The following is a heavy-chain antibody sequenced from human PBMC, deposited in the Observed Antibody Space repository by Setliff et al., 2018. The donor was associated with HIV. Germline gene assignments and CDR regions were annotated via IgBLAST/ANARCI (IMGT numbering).Heavy chain of an antibody. V-gene: IGHV4-59*08. CDR3: SRQSDFWSGLAYYYYYIDV. CDR1: GGSITGHY. J-gene: IGHJ6*03. D-gene: IGHD3-3*01. CDR2: LYYSGST. Sequence: SETLSLTCTVSGGSITGHYWSWIRQPPGKRLEWIGYLYYSGSTNYNPSLKSRVTISVDTSKDQFSLKLSSVPAADTAVYYCSRQSDFWSGLAYYYYYIDVCGRGTTVVVSS.